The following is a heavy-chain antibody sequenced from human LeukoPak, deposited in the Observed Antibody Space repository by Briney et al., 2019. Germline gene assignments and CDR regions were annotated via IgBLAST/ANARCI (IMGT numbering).Heavy chain of an antibody. CDR2: ISSSSTYI. CDR3: TRGGSTVTNYYFDY. J-gene: IGHJ4*02. Sequence: GGSLRLSCAASAFTFSSYSMNRVRQAPGKGLEWVSSISSSSTYIYYADSVKGRFTISRDNAKNSLYLQMNSLRAEDTAVYYCTRGGSTVTNYYFDYWGQGTLVTVSS. V-gene: IGHV3-21*01. CDR1: AFTFSSYS. D-gene: IGHD4-11*01.